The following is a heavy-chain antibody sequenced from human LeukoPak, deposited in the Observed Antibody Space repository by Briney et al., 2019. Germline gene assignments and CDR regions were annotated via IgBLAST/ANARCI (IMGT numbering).Heavy chain of an antibody. D-gene: IGHD6-19*01. Sequence: PGRSLRLSCAASGFTFDDYAMHWVRQAPGKGLEWVSGISWNSNKIDYADSVKGRFTISRDSAKNSLYLQMDSLRAEDTAFYYCAKARLSSAWYQAAFDCWGQGTLVTVSS. CDR3: AKARLSSAWYQAAFDC. CDR2: ISWNSNKI. V-gene: IGHV3-9*01. CDR1: GFTFDDYA. J-gene: IGHJ4*02.